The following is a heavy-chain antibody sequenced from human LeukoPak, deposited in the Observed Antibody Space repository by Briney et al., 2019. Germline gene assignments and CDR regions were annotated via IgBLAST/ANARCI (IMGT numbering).Heavy chain of an antibody. CDR3: AKDNSGSGSYGAMDV. V-gene: IGHV3-7*03. D-gene: IGHD3-10*01. CDR1: GFTFSSYW. CDR2: IKQDGSEK. J-gene: IGHJ6*02. Sequence: GGSLRLSCAASGFTFSSYWMHWVRQAPGKGLEWVANIKQDGSEKYYVDSVKGRFTISRDNAKNSLYLQMNSLRAEDTALYYCAKDNSGSGSYGAMDVWGQGTTVTVSS.